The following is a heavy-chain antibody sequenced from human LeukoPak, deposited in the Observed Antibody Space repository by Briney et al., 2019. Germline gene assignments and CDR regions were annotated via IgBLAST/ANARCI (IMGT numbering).Heavy chain of an antibody. J-gene: IGHJ4*02. CDR1: GYTFTGYY. Sequence: GASVKVSCKASGYTFTGYYMHWVRQAPGQGLEWMGWINPNSGGTNYAQKFQGRVTMTRGTSISTAYMEPSRLRSDDTAVYYCARTDYYGSGSYYYWGQGTLVTVSS. V-gene: IGHV1-2*02. CDR3: ARTDYYGSGSYYY. CDR2: INPNSGGT. D-gene: IGHD3-10*01.